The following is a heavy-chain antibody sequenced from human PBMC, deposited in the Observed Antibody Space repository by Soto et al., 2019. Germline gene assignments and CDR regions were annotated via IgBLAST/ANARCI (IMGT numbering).Heavy chain of an antibody. D-gene: IGHD2-8*01. V-gene: IGHV1-18*01. Sequence: QVQLVQSGAEVKKPGASVKVSCKASGYTFTSYGIGWVRQAPGQGLEWMGWISAYNGNTNYAQKLQSRVTMTTDTSTSTAYMELRSLRSDDTAVYYCARVRDIVLMVYAIGVDYWGQGTLVTVSS. CDR3: ARVRDIVLMVYAIGVDY. J-gene: IGHJ4*02. CDR2: ISAYNGNT. CDR1: GYTFTSYG.